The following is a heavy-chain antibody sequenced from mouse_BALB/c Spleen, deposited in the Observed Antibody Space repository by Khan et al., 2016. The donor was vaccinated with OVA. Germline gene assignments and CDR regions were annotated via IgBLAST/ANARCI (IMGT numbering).Heavy chain of an antibody. CDR3: ARDGSRYNYAMDY. Sequence: EVQLVESGPGLVKPSQSLSLTCTVTGYSITSDYAWNWIRQFPGNKLEWMGYISYSGSTNYNPALKSRISITRDTSKNQFFLQLNSVTTEDTATSYCARDGSRYNYAMDYWGQGTSVTVSS. D-gene: IGHD2-3*01. J-gene: IGHJ4*01. CDR2: ISYSGST. V-gene: IGHV3-2*02. CDR1: GYSITSDYA.